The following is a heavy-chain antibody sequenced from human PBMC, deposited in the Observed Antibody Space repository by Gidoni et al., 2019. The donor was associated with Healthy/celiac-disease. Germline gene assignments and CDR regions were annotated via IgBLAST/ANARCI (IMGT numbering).Heavy chain of an antibody. CDR1: GGSFSGYY. D-gene: IGHD6-19*01. CDR3: ARGRYSSGWYRGNFDY. CDR2: INHSGST. J-gene: IGHJ4*02. V-gene: IGHV4-34*01. Sequence: QVQLQQWGAGLLQPSETLSLTCAVYGGSFSGYYWSWIRQPPGKGLEWIGEINHSGSTNYNPSLKSRVTISVDTSKNQFSLKLSSVTAADTAVYYCARGRYSSGWYRGNFDYWGQGTLVTVSS.